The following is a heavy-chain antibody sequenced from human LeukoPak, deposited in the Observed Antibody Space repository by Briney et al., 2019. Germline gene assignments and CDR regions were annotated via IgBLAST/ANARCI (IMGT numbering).Heavy chain of an antibody. CDR3: ARAVKMYSSGWYWVDY. CDR2: ISSSSSYI. Sequence: GGSLRLSCAASGFTFSSYSMNWVRQAPGKGLEWVSSISSSSSYIYYADSVEGRFTISRDNAKNSLYLQMNSLRAEDTAVYYCARAVKMYSSGWYWVDYWGQGTLVTVSS. CDR1: GFTFSSYS. J-gene: IGHJ4*02. V-gene: IGHV3-21*01. D-gene: IGHD6-19*01.